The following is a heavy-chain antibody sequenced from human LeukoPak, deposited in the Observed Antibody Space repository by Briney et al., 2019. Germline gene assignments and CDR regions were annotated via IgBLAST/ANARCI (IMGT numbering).Heavy chain of an antibody. D-gene: IGHD3-22*01. CDR2: IYYSGST. CDR3: ARHRNYYDSSGLDY. Sequence: SETLSLTCTVSGGSISSYYWSWIRQPPGKGLEWIGYIYYSGSTNYNPSLKSRVTISVDTSKNQFSLKLSSVTAADTAVYYCARHRNYYDSSGLDYWGQGTLVTVSS. V-gene: IGHV4-59*08. CDR1: GGSISSYY. J-gene: IGHJ4*02.